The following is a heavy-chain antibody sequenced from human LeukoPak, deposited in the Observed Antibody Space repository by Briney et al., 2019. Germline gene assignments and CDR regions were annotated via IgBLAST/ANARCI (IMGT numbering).Heavy chain of an antibody. Sequence: SQTLTLTGTDSSGSSSRYYWSWNRQPAGKALEWIGYIYYSGSTNYNPSLKSRVTISVDTSKNQFSLKLSSVTAADTAVYYCARGTTMIRGVRAYYDYWGQGTLVTVSS. CDR3: ARGTTMIRGVRAYYDY. CDR2: IYYSGST. V-gene: IGHV4-59*01. J-gene: IGHJ4*02. CDR1: SGSSSRYY. D-gene: IGHD3-10*01.